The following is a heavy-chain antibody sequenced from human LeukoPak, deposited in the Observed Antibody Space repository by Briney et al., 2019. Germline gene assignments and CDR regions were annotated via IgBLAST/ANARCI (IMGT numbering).Heavy chain of an antibody. CDR1: GFTFSNAW. CDR2: ISSSGNTI. V-gene: IGHV3-48*04. D-gene: IGHD2-2*01. CDR3: TREEVVVLDALDI. J-gene: IGHJ3*02. Sequence: PGGSLRLSCAASGFTFSNAWMNWVRQAPGKGLEWVSYISSSGNTIYYADSVKGRFTISRDNAKNSLYLQMNSLRAEDTAVYYCTREEVVVLDALDIWGQGTMVTVSS.